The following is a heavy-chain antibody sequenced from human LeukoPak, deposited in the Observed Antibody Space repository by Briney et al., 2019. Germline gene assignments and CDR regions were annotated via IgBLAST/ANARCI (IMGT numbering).Heavy chain of an antibody. V-gene: IGHV1-18*01. CDR3: ARGDSSSYYYYYMDV. CDR1: GYTFTSYG. CDR2: ISAYNGNT. D-gene: IGHD2-21*01. Sequence: VASVKVSCKATGYTFTSYGISWVRQAPGQGLEWMGWISAYNGNTNYAQKLQGRVTMTTDTSTSTAYMELRSLRSDDTAVYYCARGDSSSYYYYYMDVWGKGTTVTVSS. J-gene: IGHJ6*03.